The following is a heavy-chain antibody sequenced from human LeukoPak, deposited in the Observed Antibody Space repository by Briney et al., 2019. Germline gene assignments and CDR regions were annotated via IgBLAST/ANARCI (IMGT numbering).Heavy chain of an antibody. Sequence: QPGGSLRLSCAASGFTFSNYEMNWVRQAPGKGLEWVSGISGSGGGTYYADSVKGRFSISRDISKNTLYLQMNSLRAEDTAIYYCAKDGKTRNWSYFQAKPVYWGQGTLVTVSS. D-gene: IGHD1-7*01. J-gene: IGHJ4*02. CDR2: ISGSGGGT. CDR3: AKDGKTRNWSYFQAKPVY. V-gene: IGHV3-23*01. CDR1: GFTFSNYE.